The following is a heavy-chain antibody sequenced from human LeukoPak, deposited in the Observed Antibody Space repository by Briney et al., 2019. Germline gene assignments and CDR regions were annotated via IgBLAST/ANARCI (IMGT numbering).Heavy chain of an antibody. CDR3: ARDRRYNYGSGSLDV. J-gene: IGHJ6*02. Sequence: ASVTVSCKASGYTFTSFGISWVRQAPGQGLEWMGWISAYNGNTNYAQKLQGRVTMTTDTSTSTAYMELRSLRSDDTAVYYCARDRRYNYGSGSLDVWGQGTTVTVSS. D-gene: IGHD3-10*01. V-gene: IGHV1-18*01. CDR2: ISAYNGNT. CDR1: GYTFTSFG.